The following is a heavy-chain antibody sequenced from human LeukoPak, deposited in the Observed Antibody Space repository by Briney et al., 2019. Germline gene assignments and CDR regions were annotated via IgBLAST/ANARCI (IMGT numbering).Heavy chain of an antibody. D-gene: IGHD6-13*01. CDR3: ARSLSSSWFIEYFQH. CDR2: IIPIFGTA. V-gene: IGHV1-69*05. CDR1: GGTFSSYA. Sequence: ASVKVSCKASGGTFSSYAISWVRQAPGQGLEWMGGIIPIFGTANYAQKFQGRVTITTDESTSTAYMELSSLRSEDTAVYYCARSLSSSWFIEYFQHWGQGTLVTVSS. J-gene: IGHJ1*01.